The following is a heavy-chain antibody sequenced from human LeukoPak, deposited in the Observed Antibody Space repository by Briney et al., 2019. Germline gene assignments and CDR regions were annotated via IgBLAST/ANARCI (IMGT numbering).Heavy chain of an antibody. V-gene: IGHV3-30*04. CDR3: TYSSSSVDY. CDR1: GFALSSYA. D-gene: IGHD6-6*01. J-gene: IGHJ4*02. Sequence: GGSLRLSCAASGFALSSYAMHWVRQAPGKGLEWVAVISYDGSNKYYADSVKGRFTISRDNSKNTLYLQMNSLRAEDTAVYYCTYSSSSVDYWGQGTLVTASS. CDR2: ISYDGSNK.